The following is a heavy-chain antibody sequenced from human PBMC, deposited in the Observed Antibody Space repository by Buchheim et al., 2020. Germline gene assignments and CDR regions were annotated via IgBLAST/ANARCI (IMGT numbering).Heavy chain of an antibody. J-gene: IGHJ4*02. D-gene: IGHD1-26*01. V-gene: IGHV1-46*01. Sequence: QVQLVQSGAEVKKPGASVKVSCKASGYTFTSYYIHWVRQAPGQGLEWMGIINPSGGSTSYAQKFQGRVTMTRETSTNTVYMELSSLRSEDTAVYYCARDGGSQTRTKEFDYWGQGTL. CDR1: GYTFTSYY. CDR3: ARDGGSQTRTKEFDY. CDR2: INPSGGST.